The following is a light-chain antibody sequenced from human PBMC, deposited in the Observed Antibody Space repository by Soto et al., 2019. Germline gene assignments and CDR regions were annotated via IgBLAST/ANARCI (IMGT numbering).Light chain of an antibody. CDR2: AAS. CDR3: QKYNRAPFT. V-gene: IGKV1-27*01. CDR1: QGMSNY. J-gene: IGKJ2*01. Sequence: DIQMTQSPSSLSASVGDRVTITCRASQGMSNYLAWYQQKPGKVPKLLIYAASTLKSGVPSRFSGSGSGTDFHLTISILQHEHVATYYCQKYNRAPFTFGQGTKREIK.